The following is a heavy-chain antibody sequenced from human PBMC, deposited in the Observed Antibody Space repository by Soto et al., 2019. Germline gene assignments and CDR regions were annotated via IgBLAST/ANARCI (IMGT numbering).Heavy chain of an antibody. D-gene: IGHD5-12*01. CDR2: IIPILGIA. CDR1: GGTFSSYT. CDR3: ARGTDSGYGGGRDRSESHYFDY. Sequence: ASVKVSCKASGGTFSSYTISWVRQAPGQGLEWMGRIIPILGIANYAQKFQGRVTITADKSTSTAYMEVSSLRSEDTAVYYCARGTDSGYGGGRDRSESHYFDYWGQGTLVTVSS. V-gene: IGHV1-69*02. J-gene: IGHJ4*02.